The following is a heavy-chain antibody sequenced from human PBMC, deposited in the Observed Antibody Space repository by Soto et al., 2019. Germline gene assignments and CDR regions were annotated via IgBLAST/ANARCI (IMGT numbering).Heavy chain of an antibody. CDR1: GFTFSSYA. D-gene: IGHD3-10*01. CDR2: ISGSSGST. J-gene: IGHJ4*02. Sequence: PGGSLRLSCAASGFTFSSYAMSWVRQAQGKGLEWVSAISGSSGSTYYADSVKGRFTISRDNSKNTLYLQMNSLRAEDSALYSCAKPFYYGSAGYFNGDFWGQGTLVTVSS. CDR3: AKPFYYGSAGYFNGDF. V-gene: IGHV3-23*01.